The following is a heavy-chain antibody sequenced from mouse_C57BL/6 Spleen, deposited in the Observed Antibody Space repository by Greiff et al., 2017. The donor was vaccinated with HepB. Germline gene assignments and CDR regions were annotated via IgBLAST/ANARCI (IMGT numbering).Heavy chain of an antibody. CDR2: INPNYGTT. Sequence: VQLKESGPELVKPGASVKISCKASGYSFTDYNMNWVKQSNGKSLEWIGVINPNYGTTSYNQKFKGKATLTVDQSSSTAYMQLNSLTSEDSAVYNCARGLTGTRNYFDYWGQGTTLTVSS. J-gene: IGHJ2*01. V-gene: IGHV1-39*01. CDR1: GYSFTDYN. CDR3: ARGLTGTRNYFDY. D-gene: IGHD4-1*01.